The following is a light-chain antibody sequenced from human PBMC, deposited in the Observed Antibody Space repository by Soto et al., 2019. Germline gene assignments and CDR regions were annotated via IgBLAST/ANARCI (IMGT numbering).Light chain of an antibody. V-gene: IGKV1-39*01. Sequence: DIQMTQSPSSLSASVGDRVTITCRASQSISSYLNWYQQKPGKAPNLLLYAASSLQSGVPSRFSGSGSGTDFTLTISSLQPEDFATYYCQQSYSNQWTFGQGTKVEIK. J-gene: IGKJ1*01. CDR3: QQSYSNQWT. CDR2: AAS. CDR1: QSISSY.